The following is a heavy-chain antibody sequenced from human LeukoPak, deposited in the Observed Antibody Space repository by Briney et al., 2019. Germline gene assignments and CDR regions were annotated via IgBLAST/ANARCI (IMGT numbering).Heavy chain of an antibody. J-gene: IGHJ4*02. CDR2: IKWNGGST. V-gene: IGHV3-20*04. CDR3: AREGGDCSGDSCYVDS. Sequence: GESLRLSCAASGFTLDDYGMSWVRQAPGKGLEWVSSIKWNGGSTGYGDSVKGRFSITRDNAKNSLYLQMNSRRAEDTALYYCAREGGDCSGDSCYVDSWGQGTLVTVSS. CDR1: GFTLDDYG. D-gene: IGHD2-15*01.